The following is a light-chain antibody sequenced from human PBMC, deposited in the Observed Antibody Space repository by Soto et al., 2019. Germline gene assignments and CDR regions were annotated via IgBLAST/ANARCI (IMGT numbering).Light chain of an antibody. Sequence: DIVMPQSPATLSVSPGERATLSCRASQSVSSNLAWYQQKPGXDPXLLIYGASNRATGIPDRFSGSGSGTEFTLTLSRLEPEDVAVDYCQQYGSSGTFGQGTKVDIK. CDR2: GAS. J-gene: IGKJ1*01. CDR3: QQYGSSGT. V-gene: IGKV3-20*01. CDR1: QSVSSN.